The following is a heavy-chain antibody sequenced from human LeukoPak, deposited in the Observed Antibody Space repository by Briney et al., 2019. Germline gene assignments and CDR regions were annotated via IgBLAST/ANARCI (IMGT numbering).Heavy chain of an antibody. D-gene: IGHD1-1*01. CDR1: GFTFSSYA. Sequence: PGGSLRLSCAASGFTFSSYAMHWVRQAPGKGLEWVAVISYDGSNKYYADSVKGRFTISRDNSKNTLYLQMNSLRAEGTAVYYCARDLPGTGYFDYWGQGTLVTVSS. V-gene: IGHV3-30-3*01. CDR2: ISYDGSNK. CDR3: ARDLPGTGYFDY. J-gene: IGHJ4*02.